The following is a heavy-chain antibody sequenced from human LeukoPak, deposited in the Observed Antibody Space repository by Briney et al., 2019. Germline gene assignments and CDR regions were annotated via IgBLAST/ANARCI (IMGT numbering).Heavy chain of an antibody. J-gene: IGHJ6*02. CDR1: GFTFSSYG. D-gene: IGHD3-16*01. V-gene: IGHV3-33*03. Sequence: GRSLRLSCAASGFTFSSYGMHWVRQAPGKGLEWVAVIWYDGSNKYYADSVKGRFTIARDNAKNSLYLQMSNLRAEDTAVYFCARGGGLDVWGQGATVTVSS. CDR3: ARGGGLDV. CDR2: IWYDGSNK.